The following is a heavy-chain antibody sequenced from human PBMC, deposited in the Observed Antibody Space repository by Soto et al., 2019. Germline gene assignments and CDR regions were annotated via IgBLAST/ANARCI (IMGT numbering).Heavy chain of an antibody. V-gene: IGHV1-3*01. D-gene: IGHD3-3*01. CDR2: INAGNGNT. J-gene: IGHJ6*03. CDR1: GYTFTSYA. Sequence: ASVKVSCKASGYTFTSYAMHWVRQAPGQRLEWMGWINAGNGNTKYSQKFQGRVTITRDTSASTAYMELSSLRSEDTAVYYCARAVFWSGYPGGGYYYYLDVWGKGTTVTISS. CDR3: ARAVFWSGYPGGGYYYYLDV.